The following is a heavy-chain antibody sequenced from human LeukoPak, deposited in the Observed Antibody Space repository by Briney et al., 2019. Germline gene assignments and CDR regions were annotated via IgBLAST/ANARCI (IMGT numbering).Heavy chain of an antibody. CDR3: VRESYHYSSGGFSHGQLAY. V-gene: IGHV3-74*01. J-gene: IGHJ4*02. CDR2: IKIDGSIA. D-gene: IGHD3-10*01. Sequence: TGGSLRLSCAASGFTFSSYWMHWVRQAPGKGLVWVARIKIDGSIADYADAVKGRFTISRDNAKNTLYLQMNSLRVEDTAVYFCVRESYHYSSGGFSHGQLAYWGQGTLVTVSS. CDR1: GFTFSSYW.